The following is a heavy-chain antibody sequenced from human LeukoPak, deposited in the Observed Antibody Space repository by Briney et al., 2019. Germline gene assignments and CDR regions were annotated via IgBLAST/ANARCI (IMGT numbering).Heavy chain of an antibody. Sequence: PGGSLRLSCAASGFTFSRYWMSWIRQPPGKGLEWIGEINHSGSTNYNPSLKSRVTISVDTSKNQFSLKLSSVTAADTAVYYCARIKRGYDSSGYYYVQDYWGQGTLVTVSS. CDR2: INHSGST. J-gene: IGHJ4*02. V-gene: IGHV4-34*01. CDR3: ARIKRGYDSSGYYYVQDY. D-gene: IGHD3-22*01. CDR1: GFTFSRYW.